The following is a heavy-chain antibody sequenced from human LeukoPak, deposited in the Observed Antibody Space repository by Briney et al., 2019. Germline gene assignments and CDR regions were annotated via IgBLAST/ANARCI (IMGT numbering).Heavy chain of an antibody. Sequence: GASVKVSCKASGGTFSSYAISWVRQPPGQGLEWMGGIIPIFGTANYAQNFQGRVTITADESTRTAYMELSSLRSEDTAVYYCARIMEYCSSTSCYYGMDVWGQGTTVTVSS. CDR2: IIPIFGTA. J-gene: IGHJ6*02. CDR3: ARIMEYCSSTSCYYGMDV. V-gene: IGHV1-69*13. CDR1: GGTFSSYA. D-gene: IGHD2-2*01.